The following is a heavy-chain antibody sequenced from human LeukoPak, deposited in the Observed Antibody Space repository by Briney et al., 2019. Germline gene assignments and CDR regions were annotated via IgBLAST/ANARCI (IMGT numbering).Heavy chain of an antibody. CDR1: GGSISSSSYY. CDR2: IYYSGST. D-gene: IGHD6-19*01. CDR3: ARDGAVAEPDFDY. Sequence: SETLSLTCTVSGGSISSSSYYWGWIRQPPGNGLEWIGSIYYSGSTYYNPSLKSRVTISVDTSKNQFSLKLSSVTAADTAVYYCARDGAVAEPDFDYWGQGTLVTVSS. V-gene: IGHV4-39*07. J-gene: IGHJ4*02.